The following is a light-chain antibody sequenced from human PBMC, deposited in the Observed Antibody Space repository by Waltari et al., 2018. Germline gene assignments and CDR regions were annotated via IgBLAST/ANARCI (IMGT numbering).Light chain of an antibody. V-gene: IGKV3-20*01. Sequence: EIVLTQSPGTLSLSPGERATLSCRASQRVSRALAWYQQNPGQAPRLLIDGASNRATGIPDRFSGSGSGTDFSLISSRLEPEDFAVYYCQHYVSLPVTFGQGTKVEIK. J-gene: IGKJ1*01. CDR2: GAS. CDR3: QHYVSLPVT. CDR1: QRVSRA.